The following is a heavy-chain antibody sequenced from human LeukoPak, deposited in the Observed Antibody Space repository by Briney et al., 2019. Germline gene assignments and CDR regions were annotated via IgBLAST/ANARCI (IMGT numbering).Heavy chain of an antibody. J-gene: IGHJ4*02. CDR1: GGSISSGSYY. V-gene: IGHV4-61*02. Sequence: SETLSLTCTVSGGSISSGSYYWSWIRQPAGKGLEWIGRIYTSGSTNYNPSLKGRVTISVDTSKNQFSLKLSSVTAADTAVYYCARDKGFGVLDYWGQGTLVTVSS. CDR3: ARDKGFGVLDY. D-gene: IGHD3-3*01. CDR2: IYTSGST.